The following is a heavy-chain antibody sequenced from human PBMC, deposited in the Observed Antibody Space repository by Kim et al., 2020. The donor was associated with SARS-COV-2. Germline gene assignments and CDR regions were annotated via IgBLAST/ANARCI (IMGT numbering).Heavy chain of an antibody. Sequence: YYADSVKCRFTTSRDNAKNSLYLQRNSLRAEDTAVYYCARDSPLVRVFDYWGQGTLVTVSS. D-gene: IGHD3-10*01. V-gene: IGHV3-48*03. J-gene: IGHJ4*02. CDR3: ARDSPLVRVFDY.